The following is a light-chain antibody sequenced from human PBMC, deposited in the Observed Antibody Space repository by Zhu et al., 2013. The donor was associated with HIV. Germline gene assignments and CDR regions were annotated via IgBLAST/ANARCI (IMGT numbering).Light chain of an antibody. Sequence: EIVLTQSPGTLSLSPGERATLSCRASQSGSSSYLAWYQQKPGQAPRLLIYGASSRATGIPDRFSGSGSGTDFTLTISRLEPEDFAVYYCQQYGSSPPTFGQGTKVEI. CDR3: QQYGSSPPT. V-gene: IGKV3-20*01. J-gene: IGKJ1*01. CDR2: GAS. CDR1: QSGSSSY.